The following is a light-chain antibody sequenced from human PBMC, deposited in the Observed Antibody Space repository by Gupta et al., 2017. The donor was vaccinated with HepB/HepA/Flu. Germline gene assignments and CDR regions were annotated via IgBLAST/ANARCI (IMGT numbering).Light chain of an antibody. V-gene: IGKV2-28*01. Sequence: IVMTQSPLSLSVTPGEPASISCSSSRSLMYSNGFHYLDWYLQKPGQSPQLLIYLSSNLASGVPDRFSGTGSGTEFTLKISRVEAEDVGVYYCMQALQFPLTFGPGTRVDI. CDR3: MQALQFPLT. CDR2: LSS. CDR1: RSLMYSNGFHY. J-gene: IGKJ3*01.